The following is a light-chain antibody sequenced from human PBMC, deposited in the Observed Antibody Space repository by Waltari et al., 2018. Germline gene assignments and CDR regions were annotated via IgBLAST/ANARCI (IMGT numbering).Light chain of an antibody. V-gene: IGKV3-20*01. CDR1: QSVSRG. J-gene: IGKJ1*01. CDR2: EAS. Sequence: EIVLTQYPGPLSLSPGLRATLSCRVDQSVSRGLAWYQQNPGQHPRLLIDEASNRASGIPDRFSGSESGRDLSLIISRLAPEDCAVYYCQHYVSFPVTCGQGTKVEVK. CDR3: QHYVSFPVT.